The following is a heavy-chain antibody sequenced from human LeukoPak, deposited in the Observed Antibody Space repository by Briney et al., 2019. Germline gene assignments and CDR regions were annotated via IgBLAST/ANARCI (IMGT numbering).Heavy chain of an antibody. CDR2: INHSGST. D-gene: IGHD5-12*01. J-gene: IGHJ4*02. Sequence: SETLSLTCAVYGRSFSGYYWSWIRQPPGKGLEWIGEINHSGSTNYNPSLKSRVTISVDTSKNQFSLKLSSVTAADTAVYYCAKTLRGLRLYDYWGQGTLVTVSS. CDR3: AKTLRGLRLYDY. CDR1: GRSFSGYY. V-gene: IGHV4-34*01.